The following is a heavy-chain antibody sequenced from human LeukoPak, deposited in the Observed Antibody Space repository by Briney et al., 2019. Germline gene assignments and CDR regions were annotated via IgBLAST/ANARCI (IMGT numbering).Heavy chain of an antibody. CDR2: MFHSGST. CDR1: GYPIRNGYY. CDR3: ARDQYYYGSGRVLYYFDY. J-gene: IGHJ4*02. V-gene: IGHV4-38-2*02. Sequence: SETLSLTCTVSGYPIRNGYYWGWIRQPPGKGLEWIGSMFHSGSTYNNPALKSRVTISVDTSKNQFSLKLSSVTAADTAVYYCARDQYYYGSGRVLYYFDYWGQGTLVTVSS. D-gene: IGHD3-10*01.